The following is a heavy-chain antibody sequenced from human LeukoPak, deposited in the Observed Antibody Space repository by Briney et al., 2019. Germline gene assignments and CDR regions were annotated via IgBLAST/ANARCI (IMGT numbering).Heavy chain of an antibody. CDR3: AKDLSGRCGGDCYSMVY. J-gene: IGHJ4*02. Sequence: PGGSLRLSCAASGFTVSSYGMHWVRQAPGKGLEWVAVISYDGSNKYYADSVKGRLNIYRENYKKTMYLQMNSLRAEDQAVYYCAKDLSGRCGGDCYSMVYWGQGTLVTVSS. CDR2: ISYDGSNK. CDR1: GFTVSSYG. V-gene: IGHV3-30*18. D-gene: IGHD2-21*02.